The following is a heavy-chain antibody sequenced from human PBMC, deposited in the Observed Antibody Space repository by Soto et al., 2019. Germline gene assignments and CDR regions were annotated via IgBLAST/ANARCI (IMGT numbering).Heavy chain of an antibody. CDR3: ATIYCSGGSCYSPYDWFDP. V-gene: IGHV1-24*01. CDR1: GYTLTELS. Sequence: ASVKVSCKVSGYTLTELSMHWVRQAPGKGLEWMGGFDPEDGETIYAQKFQGRVTMTEDTSTDTAYMELSSLRSEDTAVYYCATIYCSGGSCYSPYDWFDPWGQGTLVTVSS. D-gene: IGHD2-15*01. CDR2: FDPEDGET. J-gene: IGHJ5*02.